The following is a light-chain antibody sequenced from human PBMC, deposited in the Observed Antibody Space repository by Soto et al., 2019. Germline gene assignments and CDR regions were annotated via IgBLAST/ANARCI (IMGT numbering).Light chain of an antibody. Sequence: IVMTQSPATLSVSPWERATFSCRASQNIYSNIAWYQQRPGQAPRLLIYRASTRATGVPARFSGSGSGTEFTLTISSLQSEDFALYYCQHTLKWPPTFGQGTKVDIK. V-gene: IGKV3-15*01. CDR3: QHTLKWPPT. J-gene: IGKJ1*01. CDR2: RAS. CDR1: QNIYSN.